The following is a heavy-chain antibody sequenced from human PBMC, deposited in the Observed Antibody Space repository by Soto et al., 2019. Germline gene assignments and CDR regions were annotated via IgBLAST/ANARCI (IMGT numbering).Heavy chain of an antibody. V-gene: IGHV3-9*01. CDR1: GFTFDDYA. J-gene: IGHJ3*02. CDR3: AKDNSYSSGWTDAFDI. CDR2: ISWNSGSI. Sequence: GGSLRLSCAASGFTFDDYAMHWVRQAPGKGLEWVSGISWNSGSIGYADSVKGRFTISRDNAKNSLYLQMNSLRAEDTALYYCAKDNSYSSGWTDAFDIWGQGTMVTVSS. D-gene: IGHD6-19*01.